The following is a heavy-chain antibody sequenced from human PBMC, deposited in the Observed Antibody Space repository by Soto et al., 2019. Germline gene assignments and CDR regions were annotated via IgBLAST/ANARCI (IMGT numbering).Heavy chain of an antibody. D-gene: IGHD3-10*01. Sequence: PSETLSLTCAVYGGSFSGYYWSWIRQPPGKGLEWIGEINHSGSTNYNPSLKSRVTISVDTSKNQFSLKLSSVTAADTAVYYCARGVRGSGSYYNVKSLLSDYWGQGTLVTVSS. CDR3: ARGVRGSGSYYNVKSLLSDY. J-gene: IGHJ4*02. CDR1: GGSFSGYY. CDR2: INHSGST. V-gene: IGHV4-34*01.